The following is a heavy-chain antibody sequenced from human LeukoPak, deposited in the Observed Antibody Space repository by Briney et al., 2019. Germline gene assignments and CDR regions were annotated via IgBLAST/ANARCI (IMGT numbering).Heavy chain of an antibody. Sequence: GGSLRLSCEVSGFTFSNYAMHWVRQAPGKGLEWVAFIRYDGSKKNYAHSVKGRFTISRDNSKNTLYLEMKSLRVEDTAVYYCAKGGRAYYDFWSGLDGFDFWGQGTMVTVSS. CDR1: GFTFSNYA. V-gene: IGHV3-30*02. D-gene: IGHD3-3*01. CDR3: AKGGRAYYDFWSGLDGFDF. J-gene: IGHJ3*01. CDR2: IRYDGSKK.